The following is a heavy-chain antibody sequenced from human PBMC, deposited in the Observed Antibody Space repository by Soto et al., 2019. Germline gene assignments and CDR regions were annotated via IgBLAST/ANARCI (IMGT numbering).Heavy chain of an antibody. D-gene: IGHD5-18*01. CDR2: VHSSGNT. J-gene: IGHJ4*02. V-gene: IGHV4-31*03. CDR3: ARRVTYYFDY. CDR1: CDSINTFIYF. Sequence: TLSRTCPASCDSINTFIYFWSWIRQHPQKGLDWIGYVHSSGNTYYNPSFKNRVTISIDTSENKFSLNLGSVTAADTAVYYCARRVTYYFDYWGQGIRVTVSS.